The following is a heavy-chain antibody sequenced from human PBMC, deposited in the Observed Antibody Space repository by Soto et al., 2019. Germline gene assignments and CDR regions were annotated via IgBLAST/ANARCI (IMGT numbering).Heavy chain of an antibody. V-gene: IGHV3-30-3*01. D-gene: IGHD3-9*01. Sequence: GGSLRLSCAASGFSFSSYAMHWIRQAPGKGLEWVAVISFDGNIIHYADSVKGRFIISRDNSKNTLYLQMHSLSGEDTAVYYCARTFDTITYYFDYLGQGTLVTVSS. CDR1: GFSFSSYA. CDR3: ARTFDTITYYFDY. CDR2: ISFDGNII. J-gene: IGHJ4*02.